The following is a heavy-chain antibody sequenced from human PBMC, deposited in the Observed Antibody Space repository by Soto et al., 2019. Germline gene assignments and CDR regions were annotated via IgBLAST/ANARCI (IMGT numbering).Heavy chain of an antibody. Sequence: SETLSLTCTVSGGSISSYYWSWIRQPPGKGLEWIGYIYYSGSTNYNPSLKSRVTISVDTSKNQFSLKLSPVTAADTAVYYCARTPVRDYYYYYGMDVWGQGTTVTVSS. CDR1: GGSISSYY. J-gene: IGHJ6*02. V-gene: IGHV4-59*01. D-gene: IGHD4-17*01. CDR2: IYYSGST. CDR3: ARTPVRDYYYYYGMDV.